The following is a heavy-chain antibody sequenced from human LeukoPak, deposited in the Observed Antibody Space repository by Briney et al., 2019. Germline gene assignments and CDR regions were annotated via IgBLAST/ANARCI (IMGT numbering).Heavy chain of an antibody. CDR2: ISYDGSNK. CDR3: ARGRDYAGIAAMYDH. D-gene: IGHD4-23*01. Sequence: GRSLRLSCAASGFTFSSYAMHWVRQAPGKGLEWVAVISYDGSNKYYADSVKGRFHISRDNVKNLLYLQMNSLRADDTAVYYCARGRDYAGIAAMYDHWGQGMLVTVSS. V-gene: IGHV3-30-3*01. J-gene: IGHJ4*02. CDR1: GFTFSSYA.